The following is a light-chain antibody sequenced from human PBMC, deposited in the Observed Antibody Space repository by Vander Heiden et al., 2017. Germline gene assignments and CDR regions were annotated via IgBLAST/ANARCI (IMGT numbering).Light chain of an antibody. Sequence: QSALTQPPSASGSPGQSVTISCTGTSSDVGVYYYGPGDQHHPAKAPHLIIFDVTQRPSGVPNRVSGSKSGNTASLTVAGLQAEDEAYYYCSSYAGSNNVGVIFGGGTKLTVL. J-gene: IGLJ2*01. CDR3: SSYAGSNNVGVI. V-gene: IGLV2-8*01. CDR2: DVT. CDR1: SSDVGVYYY.